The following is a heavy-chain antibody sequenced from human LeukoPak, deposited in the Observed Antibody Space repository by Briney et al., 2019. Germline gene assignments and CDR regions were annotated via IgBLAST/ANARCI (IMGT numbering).Heavy chain of an antibody. CDR3: SRVGGGYPY. D-gene: IGHD3-22*01. Sequence: ASVKVSCKASGYTFIDYYLHWVRQAPGQGLEWMGWINANTGATSYAQKFKGRVTMTRDTSISTIHMDLSSLRSDDTAVYYCSRVGGGYPYWGQGTLVTVSS. J-gene: IGHJ4*02. CDR2: INANTGAT. CDR1: GYTFIDYY. V-gene: IGHV1-2*02.